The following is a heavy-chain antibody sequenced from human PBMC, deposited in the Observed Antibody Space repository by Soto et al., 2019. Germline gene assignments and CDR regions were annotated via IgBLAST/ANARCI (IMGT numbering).Heavy chain of an antibody. CDR1: GFTFSSYA. CDR3: ANNFGVVTPGFDY. CDR2: ISGSGGST. J-gene: IGHJ4*02. V-gene: IGHV3-23*01. Sequence: HLGGPLRLSCAASGFTFSSYAMSWVRQAPGKGLEWVSAISGSGGSTYYADSVKGRFTISRDNSKNTLYLQMNSLRAEDTAVYYCANNFGVVTPGFDYWGQGTLVTVSS. D-gene: IGHD3-3*01.